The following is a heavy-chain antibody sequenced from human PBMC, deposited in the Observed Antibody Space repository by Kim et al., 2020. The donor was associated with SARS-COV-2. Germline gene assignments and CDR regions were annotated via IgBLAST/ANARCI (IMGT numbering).Heavy chain of an antibody. Sequence: GGSLRLSCAASGFTFSSYEMNWVRQAPGKGLEWVSYISSSGSTIYYADSVKGRFTISRDNAKNSLYLQMNSLRAEDTAVYYCASLDCSNTSSYWGALNWFDPWGQGTLVTVSS. CDR1: GFTFSSYE. V-gene: IGHV3-48*03. J-gene: IGHJ5*02. CDR2: ISSSGSTI. CDR3: ASLDCSNTSSYWGALNWFDP. D-gene: IGHD2-2*01.